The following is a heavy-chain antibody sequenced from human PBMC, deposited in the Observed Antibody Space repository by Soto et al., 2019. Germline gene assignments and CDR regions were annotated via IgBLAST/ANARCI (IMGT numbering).Heavy chain of an antibody. D-gene: IGHD6-6*01. Sequence: QVQLVQAGAEVKKPGSSVKVSCKVSGGTFSSYAIGWVRQAPGQGLEWMGGIIPITGTVIYAQKFQGKVTITADESTTTVYMERSSMRSEYTAVYYCAREYSSSAQCLYFCVWGRVTLVTGSS. CDR1: GGTFSSYA. V-gene: IGHV1-69*01. CDR3: AREYSSSAQCLYFCV. J-gene: IGHJ2*01. CDR2: IIPITGTV.